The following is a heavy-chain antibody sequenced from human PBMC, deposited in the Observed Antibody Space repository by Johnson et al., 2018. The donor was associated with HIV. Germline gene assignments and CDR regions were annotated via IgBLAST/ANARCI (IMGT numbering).Heavy chain of an antibody. Sequence: QMLLVESGGGLVQPGRSLRLSCAASGFTFSSYAMHWVRQAPGKGLEWVAVISYDGSNKYYADSVRGRFTISRDNSRNTLYLQMNSLRVEDTAVYYCAKVGNCGGDCNFEVHADAFDVVGQGTMVTVSS. V-gene: IGHV3-30*04. J-gene: IGHJ3*01. CDR1: GFTFSSYA. CDR2: ISYDGSNK. D-gene: IGHD2-21*02. CDR3: AKVGNCGGDCNFEVHADAFDV.